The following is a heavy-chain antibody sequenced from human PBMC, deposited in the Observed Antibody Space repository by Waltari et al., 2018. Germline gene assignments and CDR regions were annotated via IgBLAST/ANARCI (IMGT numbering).Heavy chain of an antibody. J-gene: IGHJ1*01. D-gene: IGHD6-25*01. V-gene: IGHV3-7*01. CDR1: GFTVSSDG. CDR2: IEKDGSWK. Sequence: EVQLVQSGVGWVQLGGYLRRSCAASGFTVSSDGMCWVRQAPGKVVERVASIEKDGSWKYYVDCVTGRFTLSRDDAKNSLYLQMNSLRAEDTAVYCCAGVRGPAAAEYFQHWGQGTLVTVSS. CDR3: AGVRGPAAAEYFQH.